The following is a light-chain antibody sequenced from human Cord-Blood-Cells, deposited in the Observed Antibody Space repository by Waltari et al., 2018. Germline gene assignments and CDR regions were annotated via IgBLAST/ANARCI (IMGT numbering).Light chain of an antibody. Sequence: EIVLTQSPATLSLSPGERATLTCRASQSVNSYLAWYQQKPGQAPRHLIYDASNRATGIPARFIGSGSWTAFTLTISSLEPEDFAVYYCQQRSNRPLTFGGGTKVEIK. V-gene: IGKV3-11*01. J-gene: IGKJ4*01. CDR2: DAS. CDR3: QQRSNRPLT. CDR1: QSVNSY.